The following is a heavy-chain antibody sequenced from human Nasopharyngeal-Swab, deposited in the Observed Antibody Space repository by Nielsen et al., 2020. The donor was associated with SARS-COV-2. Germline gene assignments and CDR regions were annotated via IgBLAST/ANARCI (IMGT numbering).Heavy chain of an antibody. D-gene: IGHD3-22*01. CDR3: ARGPVPYYYDSSGYYLD. CDR1: GYTFTGYY. Sequence: SVKVSCKASGYTFTGYYMHWVRQAPGQGLEWMGGIIPIFGTANYAQKFQGRVTITADESTSTAYMELSSLRSEDTAVYYCARGPVPYYYDSSGYYLDWGQGTLVTVSS. J-gene: IGHJ4*02. V-gene: IGHV1-69*13. CDR2: IIPIFGTA.